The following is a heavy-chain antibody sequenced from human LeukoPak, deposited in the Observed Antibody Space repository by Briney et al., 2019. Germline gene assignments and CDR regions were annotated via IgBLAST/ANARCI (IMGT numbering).Heavy chain of an antibody. CDR2: ISSSGSTI. CDR1: GFTFSGYE. CDR3: AELGVTMIGGV. V-gene: IGHV3-48*03. D-gene: IGHD3-10*02. Sequence: GGSLRLSCAASGFTFSGYEMNWVRQAPGKGLEWVSYISSSGSTIYYADSVKGRFTISRDNAKNSLYLQMNSLRAEDTAVYYCAELGVTMIGGVWGKGTTVTISS. J-gene: IGHJ6*04.